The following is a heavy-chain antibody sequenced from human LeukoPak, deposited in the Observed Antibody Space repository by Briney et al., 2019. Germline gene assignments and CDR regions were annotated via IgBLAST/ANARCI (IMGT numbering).Heavy chain of an antibody. CDR1: GFTFSSYA. Sequence: GGSLRLSCAASGFTFSSYAMSWVRQAPGQGLELVSAISGSGGSTYYADSVKGRFTISRDNSKNTLYLQMNSLRAEDTAVYYCAKGAYYYDSSGYGSQEYYFDYWGQGTLVTVSS. CDR3: AKGAYYYDSSGYGSQEYYFDY. D-gene: IGHD3-22*01. CDR2: ISGSGGST. V-gene: IGHV3-23*01. J-gene: IGHJ4*02.